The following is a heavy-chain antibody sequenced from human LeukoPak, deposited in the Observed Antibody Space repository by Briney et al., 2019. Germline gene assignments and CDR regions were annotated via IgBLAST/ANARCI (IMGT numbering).Heavy chain of an antibody. CDR1: GGSINNYF. Sequence: SETLSLTCTASGGSINNYFWSWIRQPAGKGLEWIGRIYSSGSTNYNPSLKSRVTISVDTSKNQFSLRPSSVTAADTAVYYCARWRSGSLDYWGQGTLVTVSS. V-gene: IGHV4-4*07. CDR2: IYSSGST. CDR3: ARWRSGSLDY. D-gene: IGHD3-10*01. J-gene: IGHJ4*02.